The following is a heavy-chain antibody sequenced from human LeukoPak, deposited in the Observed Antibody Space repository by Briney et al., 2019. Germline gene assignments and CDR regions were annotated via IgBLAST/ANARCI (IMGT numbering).Heavy chain of an antibody. Sequence: GGSLRLFCAASGFNFSNYGMHWIRQAPGKGLEWVASIRYDGGNKYYVDSVKGRFTISRDNSKNTLYLQTNSLRAEDTAVYYCAKDGLSNGNYGGGWFDPWGQGTLVTVSS. D-gene: IGHD1-7*01. CDR2: IRYDGGNK. V-gene: IGHV3-30*02. CDR1: GFNFSNYG. J-gene: IGHJ5*02. CDR3: AKDGLSNGNYGGGWFDP.